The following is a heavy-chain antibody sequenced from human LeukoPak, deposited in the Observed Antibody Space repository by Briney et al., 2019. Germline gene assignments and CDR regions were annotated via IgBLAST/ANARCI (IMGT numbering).Heavy chain of an antibody. Sequence: GGSLRLSCAASGFTFTYYGMHWVRQAPGKGLEWVAFIQYDGSDKYYADSVKGRFTISRDNSKNTLYLQMNSLRAEDTAVYYCAKDLKDIVVVVAATHYYYYMDVWGKGTTVTVSS. CDR2: IQYDGSDK. CDR1: GFTFTYYG. CDR3: AKDLKDIVVVVAATHYYYYMDV. J-gene: IGHJ6*03. D-gene: IGHD2-15*01. V-gene: IGHV3-30*02.